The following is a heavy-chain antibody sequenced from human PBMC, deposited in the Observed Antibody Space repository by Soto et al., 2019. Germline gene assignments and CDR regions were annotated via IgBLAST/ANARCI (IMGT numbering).Heavy chain of an antibody. J-gene: IGHJ6*02. CDR3: ARCIQGDYYYGMDV. CDR1: GYTFTSYG. Sequence: ASVKVSCEASGYTFTSYGISWVRQAPGQGLEWMGRINADYGNTQYAHKFRGRVTMTTDTSTTTVYMELTNLRSDDTAVYYCARCIQGDYYYGMDVWGQGTTVTVSS. D-gene: IGHD5-18*01. CDR2: INADYGNT. V-gene: IGHV1-18*01.